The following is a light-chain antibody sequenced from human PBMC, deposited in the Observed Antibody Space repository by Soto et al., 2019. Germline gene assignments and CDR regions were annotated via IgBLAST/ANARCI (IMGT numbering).Light chain of an antibody. CDR1: QSVSSY. J-gene: IGKJ4*01. V-gene: IGKV3-11*01. CDR2: DAS. Sequence: EIVLTQSQATLSLSPGERATLSCRASQSVSSYLAWYQQKPGQAPRLLIYDASNRATGIPARFSGSGSGTDFTLTISSLEPEDFAVYYCQQRSDWPPTFGGGTKVDI. CDR3: QQRSDWPPT.